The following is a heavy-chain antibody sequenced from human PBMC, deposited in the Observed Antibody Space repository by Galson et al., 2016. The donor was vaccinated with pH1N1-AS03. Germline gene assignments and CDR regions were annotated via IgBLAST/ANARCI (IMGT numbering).Heavy chain of an antibody. J-gene: IGHJ3*01. V-gene: IGHV3-23*01. D-gene: IGHD3-22*01. CDR3: AKKFYYDSSGHHLDVADV. CDR1: GFTFSMSY. CDR2: ISGSGGST. Sequence: SLRLSCAASGFTFSMSYIHWVRQAPGKGLEWVSSISGSGGSTNSADSVRDRFSISRDNSKNTLFLQMNRLRADDTAVYYCAKKFYYDSSGHHLDVADVWGQGTAVTVSS.